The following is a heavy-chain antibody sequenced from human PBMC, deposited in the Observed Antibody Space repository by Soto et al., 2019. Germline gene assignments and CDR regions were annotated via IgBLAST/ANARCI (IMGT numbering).Heavy chain of an antibody. D-gene: IGHD3-10*01. J-gene: IGHJ5*02. CDR1: GGSISSDCYY. V-gene: IGHV4-31*03. Sequence: QVQLQESGPGLVKPSQTLSLTCTVSGGSISSDCYYWNWIRQHPGKGRVWIGYIYSSGNPYHNPSPQSRVTISVDTSKNQFSLMLSSVTAADTAVYYCAREPPRGGFGRRWFDPWGQGTLVTVSS. CDR3: AREPPRGGFGRRWFDP. CDR2: IYSSGNP.